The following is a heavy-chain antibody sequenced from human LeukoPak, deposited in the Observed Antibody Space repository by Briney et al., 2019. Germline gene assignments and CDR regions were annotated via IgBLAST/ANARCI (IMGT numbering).Heavy chain of an antibody. Sequence: SETLSLTCAVYGGSFSGYYWSWIRQPPGKGLEWIGEINHSGSTNYNPSLKSRVTISVDTSKNQFSLKLSSVTAADTAVYYCARVSGFGDPFDYWGQGTLVTVSS. D-gene: IGHD3-10*01. CDR2: INHSGST. CDR3: ARVSGFGDPFDY. V-gene: IGHV4-34*01. J-gene: IGHJ4*02. CDR1: GGSFSGYY.